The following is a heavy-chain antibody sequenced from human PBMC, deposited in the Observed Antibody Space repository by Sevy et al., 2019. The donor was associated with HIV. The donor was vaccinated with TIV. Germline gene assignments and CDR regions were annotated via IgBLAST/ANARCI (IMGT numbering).Heavy chain of an antibody. CDR1: PFIFNNAW. CDR2: IKSKTDGGTT. Sequence: GGSLRLSCAASPFIFNNAWISWVRQAPGKGLEWVGRIKSKTDGGTTDYAAPVKGRFSIFTDDSKPTVYLQMNSLKIEDTALYYCTTFSTYWGQGTLVTVSS. D-gene: IGHD2-2*01. V-gene: IGHV3-15*07. CDR3: TTFSTY. J-gene: IGHJ4*02.